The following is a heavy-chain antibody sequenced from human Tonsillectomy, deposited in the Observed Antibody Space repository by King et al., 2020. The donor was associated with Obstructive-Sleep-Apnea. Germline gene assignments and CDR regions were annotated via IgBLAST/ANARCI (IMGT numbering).Heavy chain of an antibody. CDR3: TTDSSRYCRSISCYLNYYGMDV. D-gene: IGHD2-2*01. CDR2: FKSKTDGGTT. J-gene: IGHJ6*02. CDR1: GFTFSNAW. V-gene: IGHV3-15*01. Sequence: EVQLVESGGGLVKPGGSLRLSCAASGFTFSNAWMSWVRQAPGKGLEWVGRFKSKTDGGTTDYAAPVKGRFTISRDDSKNTLFLQMNSLKTEDTAVYYCTTDSSRYCRSISCYLNYYGMDVWGQGTTVTVSS.